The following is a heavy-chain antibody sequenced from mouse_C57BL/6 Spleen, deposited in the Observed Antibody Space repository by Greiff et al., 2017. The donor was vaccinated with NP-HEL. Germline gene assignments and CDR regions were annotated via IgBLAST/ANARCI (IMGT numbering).Heavy chain of an antibody. CDR3: ARGLLTGTGWYFDV. CDR1: GYAFSSSW. J-gene: IGHJ1*03. V-gene: IGHV1-82*01. D-gene: IGHD4-1*01. CDR2: IYPGDGDT. Sequence: VQLQQSGPELVKPGASVKISCKASGYAFSSSWMNWVKQRPGKGLEWIGRIYPGDGDTNYNGKFKGKATLTADKSSSTAYMQLSSLTSEDSAVYFCARGLLTGTGWYFDVWGTGTTVTVSS.